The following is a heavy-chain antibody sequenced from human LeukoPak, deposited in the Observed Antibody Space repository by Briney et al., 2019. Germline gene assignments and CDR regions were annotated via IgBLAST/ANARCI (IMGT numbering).Heavy chain of an antibody. J-gene: IGHJ3*02. V-gene: IGHV1-3*01. CDR1: GYTFSDYV. D-gene: IGHD3-3*01. Sequence: ASVKVSCKASGYTFSDYVIHWVRQAPGQKFEWMGWIDADNGDTRYSQKFQGRVTITRDTSASTAYMELSSLRSEDTAVYYCARDTPITIFGVVIPLAFDIWGQGTMVTVSS. CDR3: ARDTPITIFGVVIPLAFDI. CDR2: IDADNGDT.